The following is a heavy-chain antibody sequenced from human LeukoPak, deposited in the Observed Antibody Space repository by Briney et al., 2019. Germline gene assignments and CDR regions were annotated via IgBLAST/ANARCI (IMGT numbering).Heavy chain of an antibody. CDR3: ARTPNYSSDLLKYFDF. J-gene: IGHJ4*02. CDR1: GFSFSSYT. V-gene: IGHV3-21*06. D-gene: IGHD5-24*01. Sequence: GGSLRLSCAASGFSFSSYTMNWVRQAPGKGLEWVSSISSGSSFIYYADSVKGRFTISRDNAKNSLYLQMNSLRAEDTAVFYCARTPNYSSDLLKYFDFWGQGTLVTVSS. CDR2: ISSGSSFI.